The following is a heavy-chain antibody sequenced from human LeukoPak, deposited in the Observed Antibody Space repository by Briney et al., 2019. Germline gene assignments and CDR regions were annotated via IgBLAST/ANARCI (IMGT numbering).Heavy chain of an antibody. CDR3: ARDRDYGDYRPVSFDL. D-gene: IGHD4-17*01. Sequence: GGSLRLSCAASGFTFSSYEMNWVRQAPGKGVEWVSFISGGSGPIYYADSVKGRFTISRENAKNSLYLQMNSLRVEDTAVYHCARDRDYGDYRPVSFDLWGQGTLVTVSS. CDR2: ISGGSGPI. J-gene: IGHJ5*02. CDR1: GFTFSSYE. V-gene: IGHV3-48*03.